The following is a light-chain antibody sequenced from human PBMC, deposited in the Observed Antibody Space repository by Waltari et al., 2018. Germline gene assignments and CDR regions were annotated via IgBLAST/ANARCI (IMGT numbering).Light chain of an antibody. V-gene: IGLV1-44*01. CDR3: ATWDDSLNGRV. CDR1: SSHIGIIT. Sequence: QSVLTQPPLASGTPGRRVTISCSGNSSHIGIITVTWYQQLPGTAPKLLIYANYHRPSGVPDRFSASKSDTSASLAISGLQSEDEADYFCATWDDSLNGRVFGGGTKLAVL. CDR2: ANY. J-gene: IGLJ3*02.